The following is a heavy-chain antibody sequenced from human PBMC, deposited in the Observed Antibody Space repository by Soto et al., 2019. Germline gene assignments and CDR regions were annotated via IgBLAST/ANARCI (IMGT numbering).Heavy chain of an antibody. J-gene: IGHJ4*02. CDR1: GGSISSGGYY. V-gene: IGHV4-39*01. Sequence: SETLSLTCTVSGGSISSGGYYWSWIRQHPGKGLEWIGSIYYSGSTYYNPSLKSRVTISVDTSKNQFSLKLSSVTAADTAVYYCAINYDFWSGYNNPFDYWGQGTLVTVS. D-gene: IGHD3-3*01. CDR3: AINYDFWSGYNNPFDY. CDR2: IYYSGST.